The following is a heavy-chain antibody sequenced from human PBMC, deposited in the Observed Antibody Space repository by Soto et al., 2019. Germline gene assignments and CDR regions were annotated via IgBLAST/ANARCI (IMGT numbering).Heavy chain of an antibody. CDR2: ISAYNGNT. V-gene: IGHV1-18*01. J-gene: IGHJ3*02. CDR3: ARDQRITIFGVVIAGDAFDI. CDR1: GYTFTSYG. Sequence: ASVKVSCKASGYTFTSYGISWVRQAPGQGLEWMGWISAYNGNTNYAQKLQGRVTMTTDTSTSTAYMELRSLRSDDTAVYYCARDQRITIFGVVIAGDAFDIWGQGTMVTVSS. D-gene: IGHD3-3*01.